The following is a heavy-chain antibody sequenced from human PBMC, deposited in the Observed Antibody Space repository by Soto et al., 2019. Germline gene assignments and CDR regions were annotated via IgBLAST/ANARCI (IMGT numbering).Heavy chain of an antibody. D-gene: IGHD6-19*01. CDR2: VKPDGSGK. CDR3: ARGLYTSGWYMDRFDF. J-gene: IGHJ4*02. V-gene: IGHV3-7*04. Sequence: EVQLVESGGGLVQPGGSLRLSCAASGFTFSNFWMSWVRQAPGKGLEWVANVKPDGSGKYYQDSVRGRFTISRDNAKNSLHLQIDSLRVEDTAVYYCARGLYTSGWYMDRFDFWGQGILVTVSS. CDR1: GFTFSNFW.